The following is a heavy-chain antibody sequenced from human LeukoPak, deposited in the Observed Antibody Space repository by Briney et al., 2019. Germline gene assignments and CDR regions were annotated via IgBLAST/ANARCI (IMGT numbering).Heavy chain of an antibody. D-gene: IGHD6-6*01. J-gene: IGHJ3*01. V-gene: IGHV4-59*01. CDR3: AREYSSSADAFDV. Sequence: SETLSLTCTVSGGSISSYCWSWIRQPPGKGLEWIGYIYYSGSTNYNPSLKSRVTISVDTSKNQCSLKLSSATAADTAVYYCAREYSSSADAFDVWGQGTMVTVSS. CDR1: GGSISSYC. CDR2: IYYSGST.